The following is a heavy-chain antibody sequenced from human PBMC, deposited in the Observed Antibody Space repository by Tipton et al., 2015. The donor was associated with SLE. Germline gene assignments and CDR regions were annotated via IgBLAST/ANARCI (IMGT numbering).Heavy chain of an antibody. CDR3: ARRVAALSGFDY. CDR2: IHYSGST. D-gene: IGHD6-6*01. Sequence: LRLSCTVSGGSISTYYWSWIRQPPRKGLEWIGYIHYSGSTNYNPSLKSRVIISVDTSKNQFSLKLSSVTAADTAVYYCARRVAALSGFDYWGQGTLVTVSS. CDR1: GGSISTYY. J-gene: IGHJ4*02. V-gene: IGHV4-59*08.